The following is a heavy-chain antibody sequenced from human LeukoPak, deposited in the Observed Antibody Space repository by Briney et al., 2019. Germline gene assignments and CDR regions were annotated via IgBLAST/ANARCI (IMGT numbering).Heavy chain of an antibody. V-gene: IGHV4-39*07. CDR1: GGSISGSSSY. CDR2: IYHSGST. D-gene: IGHD6-19*01. J-gene: IGHJ3*02. Sequence: SETLSLTCSVSGGSISGSSSYWGWIRQPPGKGLEWIGSIYHSGSTYDNPALKSRVTISVDTSKNQFSLKLSSVTAADTAVYYCARAVAGDDAFDIWGQGTMVTVSS. CDR3: ARAVAGDDAFDI.